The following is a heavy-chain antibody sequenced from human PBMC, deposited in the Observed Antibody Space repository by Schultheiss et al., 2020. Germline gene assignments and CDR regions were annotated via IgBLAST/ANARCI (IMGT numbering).Heavy chain of an antibody. Sequence: GGSLRLSFTASGFMFSPYWINWVRQAPGKGLEWVARIKQDGSERYYVDSVRGRFTISRDNGRKSLYLQMNSLRAEDTAIYYCAREIQSYALDYWGQGTLVTVSS. CDR1: GFMFSPYW. V-gene: IGHV3-7*01. D-gene: IGHD1-26*01. CDR2: IKQDGSER. J-gene: IGHJ4*02. CDR3: AREIQSYALDY.